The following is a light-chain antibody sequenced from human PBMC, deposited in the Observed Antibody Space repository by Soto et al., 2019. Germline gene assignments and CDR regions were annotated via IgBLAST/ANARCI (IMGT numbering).Light chain of an antibody. Sequence: QSALTQPASMSGSPGQSITLSCTGTSSDVGAYNYVSWYQQHPGKAPKLMIYEVTNRPSGVSTRFSGSKSGNTASLTISGLQAEDEAAYYCSSYTSSNSWVFGGGTKVTVL. CDR3: SSYTSSNSWV. CDR2: EVT. V-gene: IGLV2-14*01. J-gene: IGLJ3*02. CDR1: SSDVGAYNY.